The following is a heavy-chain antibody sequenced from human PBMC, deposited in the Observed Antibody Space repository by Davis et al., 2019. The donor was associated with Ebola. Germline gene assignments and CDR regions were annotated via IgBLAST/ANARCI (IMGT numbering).Heavy chain of an antibody. J-gene: IGHJ6*02. V-gene: IGHV3-7*03. Sequence: GESLKISCAASGFTFSTNWMSWVRQAPGKGLERVAKIKQDGSEKLEVDSVKGRFTISRDNAKDSLYLQMNSLRAEDTAVYYCARGSRNMDVWGQGTTVTVSS. CDR3: ARGSRNMDV. CDR1: GFTFSTNW. CDR2: IKQDGSEK.